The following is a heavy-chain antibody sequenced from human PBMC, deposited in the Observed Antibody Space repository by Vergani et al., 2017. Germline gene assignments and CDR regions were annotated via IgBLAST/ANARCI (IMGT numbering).Heavy chain of an antibody. CDR2: IWYDGSNK. Sequence: QVQLVESGGGVVQPGRSLRLSCAASGFTFSSYGMHWVRQAPGKGLEWVAVIWYDGSNKYYADSVKGRFTISRDNSKNTLYLQMNSLRAEDTAVYYCAKGVDIVVVPAATIDYWGQGTLVTVSS. CDR3: AKGVDIVVVPAATIDY. CDR1: GFTFSSYG. D-gene: IGHD2-2*03. V-gene: IGHV3-33*06. J-gene: IGHJ4*02.